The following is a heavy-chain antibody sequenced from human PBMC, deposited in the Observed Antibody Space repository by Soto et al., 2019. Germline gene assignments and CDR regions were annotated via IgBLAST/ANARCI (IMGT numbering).Heavy chain of an antibody. CDR1: GYTFTSYG. J-gene: IGHJ6*02. CDR2: ISAYNGNT. V-gene: IGHV1-18*01. D-gene: IGHD6-13*01. CDR3: ARERVRIAVVGRKYYYYGMDV. Sequence: ASVKVSCKASGYTFTSYGISWVRQAPGQGLEWMGWISAYNGNTNYAQKLQGRVTMTTDTSTSTAYMELRSLRSDDTAVYYCARERVRIAVVGRKYYYYGMDVWGQAITVSVS.